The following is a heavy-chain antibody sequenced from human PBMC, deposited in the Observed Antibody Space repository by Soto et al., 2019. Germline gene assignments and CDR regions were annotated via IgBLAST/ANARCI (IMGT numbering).Heavy chain of an antibody. J-gene: IGHJ4*01. CDR3: AREIAAAGTFDY. V-gene: IGHV3-33*01. CDR2: IWYDGSNK. D-gene: IGHD6-13*01. CDR1: GFTFSSYV. Sequence: QVQLVESGGGVVQPGRSLRLSCAASGFTFSSYVMHWVRQAPGKGLEWVALIWYDGSNKYYAESVKGRFTISRDNSKNTLYLQMNSLRAEDTAVYYCAREIAAAGTFDYWGHGTLVTVSS.